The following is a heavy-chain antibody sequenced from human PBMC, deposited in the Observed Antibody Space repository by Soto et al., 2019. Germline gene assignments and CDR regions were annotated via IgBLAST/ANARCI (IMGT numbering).Heavy chain of an antibody. CDR2: TYYRSKWYN. D-gene: IGHD6-13*01. CDR3: ARGRAADRGDWFDP. V-gene: IGHV6-1*01. J-gene: IGHJ5*02. CDR1: WDSLSSNSAA. Sequence: SQTLSLSCVICWDSLSSNSAAWNWIRQSPSRVLEWLGRTYYRSKWYNDYALSVKSRITVTPDTSKNQFSLQLKSVTPEDAAVYYCARGRAADRGDWFDPWGQGTQVTVSS.